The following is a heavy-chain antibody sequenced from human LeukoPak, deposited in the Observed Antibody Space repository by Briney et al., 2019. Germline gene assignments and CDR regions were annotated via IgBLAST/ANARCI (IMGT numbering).Heavy chain of an antibody. D-gene: IGHD6-13*01. J-gene: IGHJ6*02. Sequence: ASVKVSCKASGYTFTGYYMHWVRQAPGQGLEWMGWINPNSGGTNYAQKFQGRVTMTTDTSISTAYMELSRLRSDDTAVYYCARDQRAAPGTAYYYYGMDVWGQGTTVTVSS. CDR2: INPNSGGT. V-gene: IGHV1-2*02. CDR3: ARDQRAAPGTAYYYYGMDV. CDR1: GYTFTGYY.